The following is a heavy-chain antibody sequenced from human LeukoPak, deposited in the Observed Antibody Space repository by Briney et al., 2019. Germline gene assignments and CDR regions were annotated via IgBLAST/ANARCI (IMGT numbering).Heavy chain of an antibody. Sequence: GGSLRPSCAASGFTFNSYDMHWVRQPTGKGLEWVSGIGTTGDAYYPGSVKGRFTISRENAKNSLFLQMSSLESGDTDVYYCSIMTDRSGVSCRFDYWGQGTLVTVSS. CDR2: IGTTGDA. D-gene: IGHD2-15*01. V-gene: IGHV3-13*04. J-gene: IGHJ4*02. CDR3: SIMTDRSGVSCRFDY. CDR1: GFTFNSYD.